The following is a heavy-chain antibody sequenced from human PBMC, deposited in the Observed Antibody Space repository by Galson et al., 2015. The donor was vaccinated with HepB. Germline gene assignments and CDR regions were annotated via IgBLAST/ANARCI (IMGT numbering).Heavy chain of an antibody. CDR2: IRNKLDGGTT. CDR1: RFPFSNAW. J-gene: IGHJ3*02. D-gene: IGHD2-15*01. CDR3: CRMNSRDAFDI. Sequence: SLRLSCAASRFPFSNAWMSWVRQAPGKGLEWVGLIRNKLDGGTTEFAAPVQGRFTISRDDSENTLYLQMNSLKTEDTAVYYCCRMNSRDAFDIWGQGTMVTVSS. V-gene: IGHV3-15*01.